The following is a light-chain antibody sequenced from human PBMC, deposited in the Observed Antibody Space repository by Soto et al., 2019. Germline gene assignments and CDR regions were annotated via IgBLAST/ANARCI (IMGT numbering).Light chain of an antibody. CDR1: QDIDNS. Sequence: DIQMTQSPSSLSASIGDIVTITCQASQDIDNSLNWYQQKPGKAPKLLIYDASNLATGVPTKVSGSGSGTDFTFTISSLQPEDIATYYCQHCDNLPLSFGGGTKVEI. V-gene: IGKV1-33*01. CDR3: QHCDNLPLS. CDR2: DAS. J-gene: IGKJ4*01.